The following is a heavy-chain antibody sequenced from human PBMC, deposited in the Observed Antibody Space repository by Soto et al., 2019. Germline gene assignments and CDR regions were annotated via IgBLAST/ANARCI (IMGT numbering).Heavy chain of an antibody. CDR3: AKDYCSGGSCYHIGGVGFDY. Sequence: GGSLRLSCAASGFTFSSYGMHWVRQAPGKGLEWVAVISYDGSNKYYADSVKGRFTISRDNSKNTLYLQMNSLRAEDTAVYYCAKDYCSGGSCYHIGGVGFDYWGQGTLVTVSS. J-gene: IGHJ4*02. V-gene: IGHV3-30*18. CDR2: ISYDGSNK. CDR1: GFTFSSYG. D-gene: IGHD2-15*01.